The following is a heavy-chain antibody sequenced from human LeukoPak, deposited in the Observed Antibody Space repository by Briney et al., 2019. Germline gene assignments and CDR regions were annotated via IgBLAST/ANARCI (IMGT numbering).Heavy chain of an antibody. CDR1: GGTFSSYA. CDR3: ARSLIPYYYGSGSYWFDP. J-gene: IGHJ5*02. V-gene: IGHV1-69*05. CDR2: IIPIFGTA. Sequence: ASVMVSCKASGGTFSSYAISWVRQAPGQGLEWMGRIIPIFGTANYAQKFQGRVTITTDESTSTAYMELSSLRSEDTAVYYCARSLIPYYYGSGSYWFDPWGQGTLVTVSS. D-gene: IGHD3-10*01.